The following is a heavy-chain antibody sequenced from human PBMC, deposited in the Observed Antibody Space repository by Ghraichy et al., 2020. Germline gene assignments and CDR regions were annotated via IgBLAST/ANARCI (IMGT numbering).Heavy chain of an antibody. CDR2: IYYRGST. CDR3: ARVGATAFSDGMDV. J-gene: IGHJ6*02. CDR1: GGSISSYY. D-gene: IGHD6-13*01. Sequence: SETLSLTCTVSGGSISSYYWSWIRQPPGKGLEWIGYIYYRGSTNYNPSLKSRVTISVDTTKNDFSLKLSSMTAADTAVYYCARVGATAFSDGMDVWGQGTTVTVSS. V-gene: IGHV4-59*01.